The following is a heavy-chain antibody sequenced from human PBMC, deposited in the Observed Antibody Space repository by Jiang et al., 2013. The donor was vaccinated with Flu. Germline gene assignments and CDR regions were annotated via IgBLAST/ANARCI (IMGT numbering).Heavy chain of an antibody. CDR2: INHSGST. Sequence: LLKPSETLSLTCAVYGGSFSGYYWSWIRQPPGKGLEWIGEINHSGSTNYNPSLKSRVTISVDTSKNQFSLKLNSVTAADTAVYYCARIVDSSGYSNPVNFDYWGQGTLVTVSS. J-gene: IGHJ4*02. V-gene: IGHV4-34*01. CDR1: GGSFSGYY. D-gene: IGHD3-22*01. CDR3: ARIVDSSGYSNPVNFDY.